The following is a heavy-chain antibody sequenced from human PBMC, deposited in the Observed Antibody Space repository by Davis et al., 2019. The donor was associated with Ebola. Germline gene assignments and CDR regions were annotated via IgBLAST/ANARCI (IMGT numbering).Heavy chain of an antibody. CDR3: AKDFNLVGATHQY. Sequence: GESLKISCAASGFTFTTYAMNWVRQAPGKGLEWVTGISGSGDSTYYADSVKGRFTITRDNSKNTFYLQMNSLRAEDTAIYYCAKDFNLVGATHQYWGPGTLVTVSS. V-gene: IGHV3-23*01. CDR2: ISGSGDST. D-gene: IGHD1-26*01. CDR1: GFTFTTYA. J-gene: IGHJ1*01.